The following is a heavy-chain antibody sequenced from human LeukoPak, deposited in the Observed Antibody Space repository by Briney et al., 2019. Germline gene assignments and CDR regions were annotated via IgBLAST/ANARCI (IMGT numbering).Heavy chain of an antibody. CDR1: GDSINNGGLS. CDR2: ISGSGST. Sequence: SQTLSLTCTVSGDSINNGGLSWNWIRQSAGKRLEWIGRISGSGSTSYNPSLKGRVTISVDTSKNEFSLKLTSVNAADTAVYYCARERTGYFDPWGRGTLVTVSS. CDR3: ARERTGYFDP. D-gene: IGHD1-14*01. J-gene: IGHJ2*01. V-gene: IGHV4-61*02.